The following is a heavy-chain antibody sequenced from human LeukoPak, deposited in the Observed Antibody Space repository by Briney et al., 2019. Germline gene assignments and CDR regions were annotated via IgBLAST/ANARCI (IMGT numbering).Heavy chain of an antibody. V-gene: IGHV4-59*01. CDR2: IYYSGST. Sequence: SETLSLTCTVSGGSISSYYWSWIRQPPGKGLEWIGYIYYSGSTNYNPPLKSRVTISVDTSKNQFSLKLSSVTAADTAVYYCASWNDSSGYSHWGQGTLVTVSS. CDR3: ASWNDSSGYSH. D-gene: IGHD3-22*01. CDR1: GGSISSYY. J-gene: IGHJ4*02.